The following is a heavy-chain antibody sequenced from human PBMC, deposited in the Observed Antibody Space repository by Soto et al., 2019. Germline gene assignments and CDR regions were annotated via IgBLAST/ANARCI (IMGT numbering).Heavy chain of an antibody. Sequence: QEKLVESGGGVVQPGRSLRLSCAASGFTFSTSGMHWVRQVPGKGLEWVAVIWYDGSNKYYGDSVKGRFTISRDNSKNTLYLQMNSLRAADTAVYYCARDKEYSSRRRNYYYGMDVWGQGTTVTVSS. CDR2: IWYDGSNK. CDR1: GFTFSTSG. V-gene: IGHV3-33*01. J-gene: IGHJ6*02. D-gene: IGHD6-6*01. CDR3: ARDKEYSSRRRNYYYGMDV.